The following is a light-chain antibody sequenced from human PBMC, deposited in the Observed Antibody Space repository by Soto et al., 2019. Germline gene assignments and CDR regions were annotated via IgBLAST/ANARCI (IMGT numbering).Light chain of an antibody. V-gene: IGKV1-6*01. CDR1: QDIRND. CDR3: LQDFNYPWT. CDR2: AAS. J-gene: IGKJ1*01. Sequence: AIQMTQSPSSLSASVGDRVTITCRASQDIRNDLGWYQQKPGKTPKLLIFAASSLQSGVPSRFSGSGSGTDFTLTISSLQTEDLTTYYCLQDFNYPWTFGKGTKVEI.